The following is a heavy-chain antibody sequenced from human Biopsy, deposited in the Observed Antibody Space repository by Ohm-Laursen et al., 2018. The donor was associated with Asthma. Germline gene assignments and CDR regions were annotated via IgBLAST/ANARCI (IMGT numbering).Heavy chain of an antibody. CDR1: SGSGGYMSSGNYY. Sequence: SDTLSLTCSLSSGSGGYMSSGNYYWGWIRQPPGKGLEWIGSIYYSGTTYYNPSLESRVTVSADTSKKRSSLKITSVTAADTAVYYCVRGSSSWHHGPFHYYYGLDVWGQGTTATVSS. CDR2: IYYSGTT. V-gene: IGHV4-39*01. J-gene: IGHJ6*02. D-gene: IGHD6-13*01. CDR3: VRGSSSWHHGPFHYYYGLDV.